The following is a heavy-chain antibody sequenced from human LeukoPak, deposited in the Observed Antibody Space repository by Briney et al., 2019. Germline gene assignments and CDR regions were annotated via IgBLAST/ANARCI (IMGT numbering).Heavy chain of an antibody. J-gene: IGHJ5*02. CDR3: ARDLWYCSSTSCCSWFDP. V-gene: IGHV4-59*01. Sequence: SETLSLTCTVSGGSISSYYWSWIRQPPGKGLEWIGYIYYSGSTNYNPSLTSRVTISVDTSKNQFSLKLSSVTAADTGVYYCARDLWYCSSTSCCSWFDPWGQGILVTVSS. CDR1: GGSISSYY. CDR2: IYYSGST. D-gene: IGHD2-2*01.